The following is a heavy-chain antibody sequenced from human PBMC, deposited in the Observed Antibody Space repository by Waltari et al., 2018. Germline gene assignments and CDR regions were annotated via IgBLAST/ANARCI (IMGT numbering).Heavy chain of an antibody. CDR1: GYTHYELS. J-gene: IGHJ1*01. V-gene: IGHV1-24*01. CDR3: VTGRIMKNVGGILVIEHGLRVGYFQF. CDR2: FDPEQGET. D-gene: IGHD3-16*02. Sequence: QVHMVQSGAELKKPEASVKVSCKDPGYTHYELSMQWFGQVTGNGLRWMGGFDPEQGETIYAQNFQGRINITEDTSTDTAHMQLSILRSDDTAVYYCVTGRIMKNVGGILVIEHGLRVGYFQFWRQGTLVAVSS.